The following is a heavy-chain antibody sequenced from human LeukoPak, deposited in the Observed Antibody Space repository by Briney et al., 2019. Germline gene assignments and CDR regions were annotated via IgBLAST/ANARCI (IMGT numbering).Heavy chain of an antibody. CDR2: IKNAGDDP. V-gene: IGHV3-74*01. CDR3: ARGGYGHNMYV. Sequence: PGGSLRLSCVGSGFTFSNYYMYWVRQAPGKGPVWVSRIKNAGDDPIYADSVKGRFTISRDNAKNTVYLQMNSLRVEDTAVYYCARGGYGHNMYVWGEGTTVTVSS. J-gene: IGHJ6*03. D-gene: IGHD3-10*01. CDR1: GFTFSNYY.